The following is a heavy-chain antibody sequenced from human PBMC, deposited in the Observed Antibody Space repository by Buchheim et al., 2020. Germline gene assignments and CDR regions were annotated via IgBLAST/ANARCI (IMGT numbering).Heavy chain of an antibody. CDR3: ARGLGYGYVPSFDY. D-gene: IGHD5-18*01. J-gene: IGHJ4*02. V-gene: IGHV4-34*01. CDR2: INHSGST. CDR1: GGSFSGYY. Sequence: QVQLQQWGAGLLKPSETLSLTCAVYGGSFSGYYWSWIRQPPGKGLEWIGEINHSGSTNYNPSLKSRVTLSVDPSQHQFSLKLSSVTAADTAVYYCARGLGYGYVPSFDYWGQGTL.